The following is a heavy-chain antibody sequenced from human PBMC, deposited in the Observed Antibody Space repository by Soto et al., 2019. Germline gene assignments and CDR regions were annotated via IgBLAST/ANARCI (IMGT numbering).Heavy chain of an antibody. CDR3: VLWVRGLINY. Sequence: EVQLVESGGGLVHPGGSLRLSCATSGITFSDHDMDWVRQAPGKGLEWLGRSRSRPDNYATDYAASVRGRFTFSRDDSKSSLSLQMRSLKIGDTAMYYCVLWVRGLINYWGQGTLVTVSS. CDR1: GITFSDHD. D-gene: IGHD3-10*01. V-gene: IGHV3-72*01. J-gene: IGHJ4*02. CDR2: SRSRPDNYAT.